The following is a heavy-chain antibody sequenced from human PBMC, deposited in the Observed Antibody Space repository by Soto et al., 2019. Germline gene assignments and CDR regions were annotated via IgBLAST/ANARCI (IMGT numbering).Heavy chain of an antibody. CDR1: GGTFSSYA. CDR2: IIPIFGTA. J-gene: IGHJ6*02. V-gene: IGHV1-69*01. CDR3: ARGMYSGNSWSPPYYSYGMDV. Sequence: QVQLVQSGAEVKKPGSSVKVSCKASGGTFSSYAISWVRQAPGQGLEWMGGIIPIFGTANYAQKFQGRVTITADESKSTTYMELSSLRSEDTAVYYCARGMYSGNSWSPPYYSYGMDVWGQGTTVTVSS. D-gene: IGHD6-13*01.